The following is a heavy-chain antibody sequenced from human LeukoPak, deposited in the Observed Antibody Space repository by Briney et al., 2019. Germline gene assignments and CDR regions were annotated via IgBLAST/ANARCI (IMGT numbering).Heavy chain of an antibody. CDR3: ARIWVRDSGSYGAFDI. D-gene: IGHD1-26*01. CDR1: GFTFSSYA. V-gene: IGHV3-7*01. CDR2: IKQDGSEK. Sequence: GGSLRLSCAASGFTFSSYAMSWVRQAPGKGLEWVANIKQDGSEKYYVDSVKGRFTISRDNAKNSLYLQMNSLRAEDTAVYYCARIWVRDSGSYGAFDIWGQGTMVTVSS. J-gene: IGHJ3*02.